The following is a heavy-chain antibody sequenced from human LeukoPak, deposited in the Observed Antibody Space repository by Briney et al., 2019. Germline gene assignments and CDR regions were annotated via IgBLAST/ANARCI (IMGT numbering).Heavy chain of an antibody. CDR1: GFTFSNYW. CDR2: ISYDGSNK. D-gene: IGHD5-24*01. J-gene: IGHJ4*02. V-gene: IGHV3-30-3*01. CDR3: ATTPRDGYNYAFDY. Sequence: GGSLRLSCVASGFTFSNYWMTWVRQAPGKGLEWVAVISYDGSNKYYADSVKGRFTISRDNSKNTLYLQMNSLRAEDTAVYYCATTPRDGYNYAFDYWGQGTLVTVSS.